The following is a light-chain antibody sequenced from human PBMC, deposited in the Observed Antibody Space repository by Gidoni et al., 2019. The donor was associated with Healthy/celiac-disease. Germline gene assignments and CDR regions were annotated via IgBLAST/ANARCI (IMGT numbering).Light chain of an antibody. CDR3: QKYNSAPFT. CDR2: AAS. CDR1: QGISNY. Sequence: DIQLTQSPSSLSASVGDRVTITCRASQGISNYLALYQQKPGKVPKLLIYAASTLQSGVPSRFSVSGSGTDFTHTISSLQPEDVATYYCQKYNSAPFTFXPXTKVDIK. J-gene: IGKJ3*01. V-gene: IGKV1-27*01.